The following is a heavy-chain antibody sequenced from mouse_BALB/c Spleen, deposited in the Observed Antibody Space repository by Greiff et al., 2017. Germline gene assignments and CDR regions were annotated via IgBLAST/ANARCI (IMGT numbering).Heavy chain of an antibody. CDR3: ARSRGYDGYAMDY. CDR2: IDPANGNT. Sequence: EVQLVESGAELVKPGASVKLSCTASGFNIKDTYMHWVKQRPEQGLEWIGRIDPANGNTKYDPKFQGKATITADTSSNTAYLQLSSLTSEDTAVYYCARSRGYDGYAMDYWGQGTSVTVSS. D-gene: IGHD2-2*01. CDR1: GFNIKDTY. V-gene: IGHV14-3*02. J-gene: IGHJ4*01.